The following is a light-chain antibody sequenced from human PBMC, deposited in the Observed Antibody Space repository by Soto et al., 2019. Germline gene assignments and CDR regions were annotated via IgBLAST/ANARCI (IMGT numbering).Light chain of an antibody. CDR3: CSYAGTFYG. CDR1: SSDFGGYNY. CDR2: DVS. J-gene: IGLJ1*01. Sequence: QSAGTQPGWVSESPRQSVTISCTGTSSDFGGYNYVSLYQHHPGKAPKLIIYDVSERPSGVPDRLSGSKSGNTASLTISGLQAEDEADYYCCSYAGTFYGFGTGTKVTVL. V-gene: IGLV2-11*01.